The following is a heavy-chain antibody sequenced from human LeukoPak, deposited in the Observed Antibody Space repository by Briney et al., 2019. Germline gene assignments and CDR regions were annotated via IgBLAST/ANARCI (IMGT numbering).Heavy chain of an antibody. D-gene: IGHD6-19*01. Sequence: GGSLRLSCAGSGFTLSNYWMTWVRQAPGKGLEWVANIKEDGSEKYYVDSVKGRFTISRDNSKNTLYLQMNSLRAEDTAVYYCAKGWYSSGWYVDYWGQGTLVTVSS. V-gene: IGHV3-7*02. J-gene: IGHJ4*02. CDR1: GFTLSNYW. CDR3: AKGWYSSGWYVDY. CDR2: IKEDGSEK.